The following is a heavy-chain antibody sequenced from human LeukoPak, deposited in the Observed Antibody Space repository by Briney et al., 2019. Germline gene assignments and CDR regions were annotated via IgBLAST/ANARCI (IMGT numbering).Heavy chain of an antibody. D-gene: IGHD3-22*01. CDR2: FRHSDSAT. J-gene: IGHJ3*02. CDR3: ARISSAYYRDAFDI. CDR1: GYIFISHY. Sequence: ASVKLSCKASGYIFISHYIHWARQAPGQGLEWMGIFRHSDSATTYSQKFKARVTMTRDTSTSTVYMEVSSLRAEDTAVYYCARISSAYYRDAFDIWGQGTLVTVSS. V-gene: IGHV1-46*01.